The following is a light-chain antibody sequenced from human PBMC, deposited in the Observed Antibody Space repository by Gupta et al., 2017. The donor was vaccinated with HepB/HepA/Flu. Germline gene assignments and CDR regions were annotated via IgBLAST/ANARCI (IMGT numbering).Light chain of an antibody. V-gene: IGKV3-11*01. J-gene: IGKJ1*01. Sequence: EIVLTQSPATLSLSPGERASLSCRASQSVSSYLAWYQQKPGQAPRLLIYDASNRATGIPARFSGSGSGTDFTLTISSLEPEDFAVYYCQHRSNWPPWTSGQGTKVEIK. CDR3: QHRSNWPPWT. CDR2: DAS. CDR1: QSVSSY.